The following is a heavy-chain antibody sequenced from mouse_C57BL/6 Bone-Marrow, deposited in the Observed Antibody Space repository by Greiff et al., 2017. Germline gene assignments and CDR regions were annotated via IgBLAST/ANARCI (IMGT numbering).Heavy chain of an antibody. J-gene: IGHJ2*01. CDR3: ARDLETYDY. V-gene: IGHV5-4*01. Sequence: EVMLVESGGGLVKPGGSLKLSCAASGFTFSNYAMSWVRQTPEKRLEWVATISDGGSSTYYPDTVKGRFTISRDNAKNNLSLHMNHLKSEDTAMYYCARDLETYDYGGQGTTLTVSS. CDR1: GFTFSNYA. CDR2: ISDGGSST.